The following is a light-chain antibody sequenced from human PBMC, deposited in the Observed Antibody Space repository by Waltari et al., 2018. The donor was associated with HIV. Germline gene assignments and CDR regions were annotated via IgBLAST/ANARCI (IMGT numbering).Light chain of an antibody. Sequence: ITISCTGTTSDVGGYRYVSWYQQHPGKAPKLMIYDVSNRPSGVSNRFSGSKSGNTASLTISGLQAEDEADYYCSSYTSSSTYVFGTGTKVTVL. CDR1: TSDVGGYRY. CDR3: SSYTSSSTYV. V-gene: IGLV2-14*03. J-gene: IGLJ1*01. CDR2: DVS.